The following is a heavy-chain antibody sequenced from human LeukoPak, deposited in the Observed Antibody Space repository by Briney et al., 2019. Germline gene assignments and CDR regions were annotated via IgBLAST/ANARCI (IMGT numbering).Heavy chain of an antibody. CDR1: GYTFTSYY. D-gene: IGHD2-2*01. V-gene: IGHV1-46*01. CDR2: INPSGGGT. Sequence: ASVTVSCKASGYTFTSYYMHWVRQAPGQGLEWMGIINPSGGGTSYAQKFQGRVTMTRDTSTSTVYMELSSLRSEDTAVYYCARAKDPVVPAAALDYWGQGTLVTVSS. J-gene: IGHJ4*02. CDR3: ARAKDPVVPAAALDY.